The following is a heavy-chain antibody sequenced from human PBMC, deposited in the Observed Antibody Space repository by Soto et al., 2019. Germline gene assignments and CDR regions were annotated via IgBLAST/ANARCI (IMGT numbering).Heavy chain of an antibody. CDR2: ISYDGSNK. J-gene: IGHJ4*02. CDR3: AKDRSPHYYGSGALAY. V-gene: IGHV3-30*18. Sequence: PGGSLRLSCAASGFTCSHCGNHWVRQAPGKGLEWWAVISYDGSNKHYADSVKGRFTVSRDNSKNTLYLQMHSLRAEDTAVYYCAKDRSPHYYGSGALAYGGQGTLVTVSS. CDR1: GFTCSHCG. D-gene: IGHD3-10*01.